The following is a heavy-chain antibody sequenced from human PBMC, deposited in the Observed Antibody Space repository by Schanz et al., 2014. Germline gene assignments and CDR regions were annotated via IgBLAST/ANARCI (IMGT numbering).Heavy chain of an antibody. Sequence: VQLVESGGGLVKPGGSLRLSCEASGFTFSTYAMSWARQTPGKGLEWVSSITTGGNTYYRDSVKGRFIVSRDNSKNTLYLEMNRLRVDDTAVYYCSKDKQGSRSDDSWGQGTLVTVSS. D-gene: IGHD2-15*01. J-gene: IGHJ5*01. CDR2: ITTGGNT. V-gene: IGHV3-23*04. CDR1: GFTFSTYA. CDR3: SKDKQGSRSDDS.